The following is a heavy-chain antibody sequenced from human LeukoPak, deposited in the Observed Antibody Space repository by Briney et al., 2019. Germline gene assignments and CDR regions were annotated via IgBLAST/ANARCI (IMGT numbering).Heavy chain of an antibody. CDR1: GGSISSYY. J-gene: IGHJ4*02. V-gene: IGHV4-59*12. D-gene: IGHD6-6*01. Sequence: SETLSLTCTVSGGSISSYYWNWIRQPPGKGLEWIGYIYYSGRTNYNPSLKSRVTISVDTSKNQFSLKLSSVTAADTAVYYCARPRKEYSSSSFDYWGQGTLDTVSS. CDR3: ARPRKEYSSSSFDY. CDR2: IYYSGRT.